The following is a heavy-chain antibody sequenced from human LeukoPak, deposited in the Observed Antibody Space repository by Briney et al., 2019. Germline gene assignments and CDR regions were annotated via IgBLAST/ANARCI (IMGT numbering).Heavy chain of an antibody. V-gene: IGHV3-30*18. CDR3: AKRSMVREYYYDSSGYYYDY. J-gene: IGHJ4*02. D-gene: IGHD3-22*01. CDR2: ISYDGSNK. CDR1: GFTFSSYS. Sequence: GGSLRLSRAASGFTFSSYSMHWVRQAPGKGLEWVAVISYDGSNKYYADSVKGRFTISRDNSKNTLYLQMNSLRAEDTAVYYCAKRSMVREYYYDSSGYYYDYWGQGTLVTVSS.